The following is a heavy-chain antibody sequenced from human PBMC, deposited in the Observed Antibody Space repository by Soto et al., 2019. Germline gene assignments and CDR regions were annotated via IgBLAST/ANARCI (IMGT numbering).Heavy chain of an antibody. V-gene: IGHV4-34*01. CDR1: GGSFSGYY. CDR3: ARVGYGVVPAAHFDY. Sequence: PSETLSLTCAVYGGSFSGYYWSWIRQPPGKGLEWIGEINHSGSTNYNPSLKSRVTISVDTSKNQFSLKLSSVTAANTAVYYCARVGYGVVPAAHFDYWGQGTLVTVSS. J-gene: IGHJ4*02. D-gene: IGHD2-2*01. CDR2: INHSGST.